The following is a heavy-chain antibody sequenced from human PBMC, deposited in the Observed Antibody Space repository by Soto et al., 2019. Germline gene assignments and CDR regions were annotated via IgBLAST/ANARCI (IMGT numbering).Heavy chain of an antibody. D-gene: IGHD7-27*01. J-gene: IGHJ6*02. CDR3: ARPNDYYYGMDV. CDR1: GGSISSSSYY. CDR2: IYYSGST. V-gene: IGHV4-39*01. Sequence: QLQLQEAGPGLVKPSETLSLTCTVSGGSISSSSYYWGWIRQPPGKGLEWIGRIYYSGSTYYNPSLMSHDTISVATYKKQFSLKLSSVTAADTAVYYCARPNDYYYGMDVWGHGNTVTVSS.